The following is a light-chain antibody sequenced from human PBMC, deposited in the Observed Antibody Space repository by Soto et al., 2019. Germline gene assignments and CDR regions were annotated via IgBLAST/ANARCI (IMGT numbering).Light chain of an antibody. CDR2: GAS. J-gene: IGKJ1*01. Sequence: EIVLTQSPGTLSLSPGERATLSCRASQSVSSSYLAWYQQEPGQAPRLLIYGASSRATGIPDRFSGSGSGTDFTLTISRLEPEDFAVSYCQQYGSSPGTFGQGTKVEIK. V-gene: IGKV3-20*01. CDR3: QQYGSSPGT. CDR1: QSVSSSY.